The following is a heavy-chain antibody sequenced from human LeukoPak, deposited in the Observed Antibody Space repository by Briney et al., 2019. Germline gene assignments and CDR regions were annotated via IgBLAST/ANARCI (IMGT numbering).Heavy chain of an antibody. CDR3: ARSDCSSTMCYQDY. J-gene: IGHJ4*02. V-gene: IGHV1-18*01. Sequence: ASVKVSCKASGYTFTSYGINWVRQAPGQGLEWMGWISGCNGNTNYAQKFQGRVTMTTDTSTSTAYMELRSLRSDDTAVYYCARSDCSSTMCYQDYWGQGTLVTVSS. CDR1: GYTFTSYG. CDR2: ISGCNGNT. D-gene: IGHD2-2*01.